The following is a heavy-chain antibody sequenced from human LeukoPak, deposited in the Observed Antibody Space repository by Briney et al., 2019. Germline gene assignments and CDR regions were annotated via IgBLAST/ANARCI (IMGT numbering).Heavy chain of an antibody. Sequence: GGSLRLSCAASGFTFSSYNMNWVRQAPGKGLEWVSSISSSSSYIYYADSVKGRFTISRDNAKNSLYLQINSLRAEDTAVYYYARDGTSWYRFDYWGQGTLVTVSS. CDR3: ARDGTSWYRFDY. CDR1: GFTFSSYN. V-gene: IGHV3-21*01. D-gene: IGHD6-13*01. J-gene: IGHJ4*02. CDR2: ISSSSSYI.